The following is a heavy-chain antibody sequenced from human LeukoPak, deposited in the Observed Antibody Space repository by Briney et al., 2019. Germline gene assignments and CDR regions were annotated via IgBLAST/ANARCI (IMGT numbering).Heavy chain of an antibody. CDR1: GFIFSSYA. D-gene: IGHD1-26*01. V-gene: IGHV3-30-3*01. CDR2: ISYDGSNK. Sequence: GGSLRLSCAASGFIFSSYAMHWVRQAPGKGLEWVAVISYDGSNKYYADSVKGRFTISRDNSKNTLYLQMNSLRAEDTAVYYCAREQGGKYYFDYWGQGTLVTVSS. J-gene: IGHJ4*02. CDR3: AREQGGKYYFDY.